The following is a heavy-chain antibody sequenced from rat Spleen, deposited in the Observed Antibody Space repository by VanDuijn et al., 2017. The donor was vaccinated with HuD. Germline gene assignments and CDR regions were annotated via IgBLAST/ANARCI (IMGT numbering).Heavy chain of an antibody. J-gene: IGHJ2*01. CDR3: ARNYGGSPFDY. CDR1: GFTFSDYY. V-gene: IGHV5-25*01. CDR2: ISSDGFNT. Sequence: EVQLVESGGGLVQPGSPLKLSCAASGFTFSDYYMAWVRQAPTKGLEWVSSISSDGFNTYYPDSVKGRFTISRDYAKNTLYLQLSSLRSEDTALYYCARNYGGSPFDYWGQGVMVTVSS. D-gene: IGHD1-11*01.